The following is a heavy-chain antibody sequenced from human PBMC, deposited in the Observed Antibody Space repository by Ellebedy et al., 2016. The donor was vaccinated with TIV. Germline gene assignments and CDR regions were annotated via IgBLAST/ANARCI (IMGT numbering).Heavy chain of an antibody. V-gene: IGHV4-34*01. J-gene: IGHJ3*01. CDR1: GGSFSGYY. CDR2: INHSGST. Sequence: SETLSLXXAVYGGSFSGYYWSWIRQPPGKGLEWIGEINHSGSTNYNPSLKSRVTISVDTSKNQFSLKLSSVTAADTAVYYRARDGGLRLGELSFGWFDPWGQGTMVTVSS. D-gene: IGHD3-16*02. CDR3: ARDGGLRLGELSFGWFDP.